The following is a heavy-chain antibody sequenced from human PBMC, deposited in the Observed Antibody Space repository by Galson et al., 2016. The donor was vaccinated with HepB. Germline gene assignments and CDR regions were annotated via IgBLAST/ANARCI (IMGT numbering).Heavy chain of an antibody. J-gene: IGHJ6*02. CDR3: ARVLFGSGSYWCLDV. D-gene: IGHD3-10*01. Sequence: SLRLSCAASEFTFSTYGMHWVRQAPGKGLEWVALIWHDGSNKYYADSVKGRFTISRDNPKNTPYLQMNSLKVEDTAVYYCARVLFGSGSYWCLDVWGQGAMVTVAS. CDR2: IWHDGSNK. V-gene: IGHV3-33*01. CDR1: EFTFSTYG.